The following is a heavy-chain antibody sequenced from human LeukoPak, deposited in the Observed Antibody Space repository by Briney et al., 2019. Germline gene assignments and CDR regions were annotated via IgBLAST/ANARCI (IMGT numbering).Heavy chain of an antibody. D-gene: IGHD3-22*01. V-gene: IGHV4-34*01. CDR1: GGPFSGNF. Sequence: PSETLSLTCAVYGGPFSGNFWTWNRQPPGKGLEWIGEINHSGSTNYNPSLKSRVTISVDTFKNHFYLKLRSVTAADTAVYYCARGPPLTYDGSGYYFFDYWGQGTLVTVSS. J-gene: IGHJ4*02. CDR2: INHSGST. CDR3: ARGPPLTYDGSGYYFFDY.